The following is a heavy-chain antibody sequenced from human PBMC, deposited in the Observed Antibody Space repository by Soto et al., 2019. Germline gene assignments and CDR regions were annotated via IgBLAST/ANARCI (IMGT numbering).Heavy chain of an antibody. CDR1: GGTFSSYA. V-gene: IGHV1-69*01. Sequence: QVQLVQSGAEVKKPGSSVKVSCKASGGTFSSYAISWVRQAPGQGLEWMGGIIPIFGTANYAQKIQGIVTITADESTSTAYMELSSLRSEDTAVDYCARAVAGKIREAFDIWGQGTMVTVSS. J-gene: IGHJ3*02. CDR3: ARAVAGKIREAFDI. D-gene: IGHD6-19*01. CDR2: IIPIFGTA.